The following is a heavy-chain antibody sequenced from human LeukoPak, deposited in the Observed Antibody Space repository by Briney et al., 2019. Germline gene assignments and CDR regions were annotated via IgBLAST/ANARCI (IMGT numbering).Heavy chain of an antibody. CDR3: ARLFSDSVVVVVTNYYMDV. CDR2: ISSSSSYI. J-gene: IGHJ6*03. Sequence: GGSLRLSCAASGFTFSSYSMNWVRQAPGKGLEWVSSISSSSSYIYYADSVKGRFTISRDNAKNSLYLQMNSLRAEDTAVYYCARLFSDSVVVVVTNYYMDVWGKGTTVTVSS. D-gene: IGHD3-22*01. CDR1: GFTFSSYS. V-gene: IGHV3-21*01.